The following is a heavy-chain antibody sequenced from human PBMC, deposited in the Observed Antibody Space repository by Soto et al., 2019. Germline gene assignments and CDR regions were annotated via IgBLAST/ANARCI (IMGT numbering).Heavy chain of an antibody. CDR1: GGSISSGDYY. J-gene: IGHJ5*02. D-gene: IGHD6-13*01. V-gene: IGHV4-30-4*01. Sequence: PSETLSLTCTVSGGSISSGDYYWSWIRQPPGKGLEWIGYIYYSGSTYYNPSLKSRVTISVDTSKNQFSLKLSSVTAADTAVYYCAREGTEFQQTNWFNTWGQGALVTVSS. CDR3: AREGTEFQQTNWFNT. CDR2: IYYSGST.